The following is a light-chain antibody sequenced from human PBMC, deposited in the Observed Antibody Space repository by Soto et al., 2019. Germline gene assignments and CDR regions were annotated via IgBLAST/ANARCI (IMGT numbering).Light chain of an antibody. Sequence: DVVMTQSPLSLPVTLGQPASISCRSSHSLVYKDGNTYLNWFRQRPGQSPRRLIYNVYKRDSGVPDRFSGSGSGTDFTLEISRVEAEDVGIYYCMQGTEWPYTFGQGTKLEIK. V-gene: IGKV2-30*01. J-gene: IGKJ2*01. CDR3: MQGTEWPYT. CDR2: NVY. CDR1: HSLVYKDGNTY.